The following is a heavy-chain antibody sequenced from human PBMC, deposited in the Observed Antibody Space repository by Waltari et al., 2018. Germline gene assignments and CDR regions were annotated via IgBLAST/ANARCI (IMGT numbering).Heavy chain of an antibody. V-gene: IGHV3-7*01. CDR3: ARGSLSGAFDI. J-gene: IGHJ3*02. Sequence: EVQLVESGGGLVQPGGSLRLSCAASGFTFSSYWMSWVRQGPGKGLEWVANIKQDGSEKYYVDSVKGRFTISRDNAKNSLYLQMNSLRAEDTAVYYCARGSLSGAFDIWGQGTMVTVSS. CDR1: GFTFSSYW. D-gene: IGHD6-25*01. CDR2: IKQDGSEK.